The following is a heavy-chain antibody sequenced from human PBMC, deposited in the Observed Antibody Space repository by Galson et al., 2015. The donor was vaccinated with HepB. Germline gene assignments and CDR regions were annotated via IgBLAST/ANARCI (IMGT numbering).Heavy chain of an antibody. CDR1: GFTFSSYG. V-gene: IGHV3-33*08. CDR2: IWYDGSNK. Sequence: SLRLSCAASGFTFSSYGMHWVRQAPGKGLEWVAVIWYDGSNKYYADSVEGRFTISRDNSKNTLYLQMNSLRAEDTAVYYCARDVPWFGEHYYGMDVWGQGTTVTVSS. D-gene: IGHD3-10*01. CDR3: ARDVPWFGEHYYGMDV. J-gene: IGHJ6*02.